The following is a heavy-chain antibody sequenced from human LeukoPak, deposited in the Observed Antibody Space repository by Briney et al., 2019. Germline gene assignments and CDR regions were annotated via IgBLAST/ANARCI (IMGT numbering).Heavy chain of an antibody. J-gene: IGHJ4*02. CDR3: ASHYGGSRFDY. D-gene: IGHD4-23*01. Sequence: SETLSLTCTVSGGSISSSSYYWGWIRQPPGKGLEWIGGIYYSGSTYYNPSLKSRVTISVDTSKNQFSLKLSSVTAADTAVYYCASHYGGSRFDYWGQGTLVTVSS. CDR1: GGSISSSSYY. V-gene: IGHV4-39*01. CDR2: IYYSGST.